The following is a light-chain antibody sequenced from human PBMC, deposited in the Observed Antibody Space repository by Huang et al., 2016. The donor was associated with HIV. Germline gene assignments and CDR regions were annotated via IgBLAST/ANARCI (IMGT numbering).Light chain of an antibody. CDR3: QQYDSLPPWT. CDR2: DAS. CDR1: QDIANY. Sequence: DIQMTQSPSSLSASVGDRVTISCQASQDIANYLNWYQQKPGQAPKLLIYDASTLQTVVPSIFSGSGSGTDFSFTISSLQPEDIATYYCQQYDSLPPWTFGQGTKVEIQ. J-gene: IGKJ1*01. V-gene: IGKV1-33*01.